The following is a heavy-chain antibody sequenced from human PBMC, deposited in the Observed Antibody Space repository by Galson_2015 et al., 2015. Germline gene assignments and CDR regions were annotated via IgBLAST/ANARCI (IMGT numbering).Heavy chain of an antibody. J-gene: IGHJ6*02. CDR1: GFTFSSYG. Sequence: SLRLSCAASGFTFSSYGMHWVRQAPGKGLEWVAVIWYDGSNKYYADSVKGRFTISRDNSKNTLYLQMNSLRAEDTAVYYCARGAYCGGDCYSKTYYYYGMDVWGQGTTVTVSS. D-gene: IGHD2-21*02. CDR2: IWYDGSNK. V-gene: IGHV3-33*01. CDR3: ARGAYCGGDCYSKTYYYYGMDV.